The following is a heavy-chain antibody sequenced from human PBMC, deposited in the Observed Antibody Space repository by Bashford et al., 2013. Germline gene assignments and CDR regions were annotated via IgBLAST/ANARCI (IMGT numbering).Heavy chain of an antibody. CDR1: GGSVSSGSYY. CDR3: ARDIGEXRVSYYDYSLGDYPSGLDAFDI. CDR2: IYYSGST. D-gene: IGHD3-16*01. J-gene: IGHJ3*02. Sequence: SSETLSLTCTVSGGSVSSGSYYWSWIRQPPGKGLEWIGYIYYSGSTNYNPSLKTRLTMSVDTSKNQFSLKLTSVTAADTAVYYCARDIGEXRVSYYDYSLGDYPSGLDAFDIVGPKGQWSP. V-gene: IGHV4-61*01.